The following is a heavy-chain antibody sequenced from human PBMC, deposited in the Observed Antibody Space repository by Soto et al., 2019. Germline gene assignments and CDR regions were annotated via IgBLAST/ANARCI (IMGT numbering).Heavy chain of an antibody. CDR2: IYYSGST. CDR3: ARDGPVYGMDV. J-gene: IGHJ6*02. V-gene: IGHV4-61*01. Sequence: QVQLQESGPGLVKPSETLSLTCTVSGGSVSSGSYYWSWIWQPPGKGLEWIGYIYYSGSTNYNPSLKSRVTISVDTSKNQFSLKLSSVTAADTAVYYCARDGPVYGMDVWGQGTTVTVSS. CDR1: GGSVSSGSYY.